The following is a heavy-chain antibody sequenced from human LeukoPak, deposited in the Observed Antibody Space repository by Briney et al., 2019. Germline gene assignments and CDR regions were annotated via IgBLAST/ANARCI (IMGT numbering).Heavy chain of an antibody. Sequence: SETPSLTCAVYGGSFSGYYWSWIRQPPGKGLEWIGEINHSGSTNYNPSLKSRVTISVDTSKNQFSLKLSSVTAADTAVYYCARGHAIFGVVMTELDYWGQGTLATVSS. CDR1: GGSFSGYY. D-gene: IGHD3-3*01. V-gene: IGHV4-34*01. CDR3: ARGHAIFGVVMTELDY. CDR2: INHSGST. J-gene: IGHJ4*02.